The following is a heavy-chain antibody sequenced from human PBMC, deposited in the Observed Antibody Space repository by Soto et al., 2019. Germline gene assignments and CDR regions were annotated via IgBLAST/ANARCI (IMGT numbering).Heavy chain of an antibody. V-gene: IGHV5-51*01. CDR1: GYSFTSYW. D-gene: IGHD1-26*01. CDR2: IYPGDSDT. J-gene: IGHJ3*02. Sequence: GESLKISCKCSGYSFTSYWIGWVRQMPGKGLEWMGIIYPGDSDTRYSPSFQGQVTISVNKSISTAYLQWSSLKASDIAMYYCARHLRVGAIDAFDIWGQGTMVTVSS. CDR3: ARHLRVGAIDAFDI.